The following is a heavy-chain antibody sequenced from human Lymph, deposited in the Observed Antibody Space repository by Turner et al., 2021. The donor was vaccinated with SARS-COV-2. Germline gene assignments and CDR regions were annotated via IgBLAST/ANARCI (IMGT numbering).Heavy chain of an antibody. J-gene: IGHJ3*01. CDR3: ARGGLYYYDSSAYYGDAFDF. CDR1: GSTFPGFY. D-gene: IGHD3-22*01. V-gene: IGHV1-2*02. CDR2: INPDSGGT. Sequence: QVQLVQSGAEVKAPGALVKVSCKASGSTFPGFYMHWVRQAPGQGLEWMGWINPDSGGTNYAQNFQDRVTMTRDTSISTAYMELSRLRSDDTAVYYCARGGLYYYDSSAYYGDAFDFWGQGTMVTVSS.